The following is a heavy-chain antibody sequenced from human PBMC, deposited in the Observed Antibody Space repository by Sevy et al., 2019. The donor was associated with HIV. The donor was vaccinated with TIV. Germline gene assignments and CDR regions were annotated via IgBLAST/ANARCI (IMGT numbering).Heavy chain of an antibody. CDR2: IYYSSST. D-gene: IGHD1-1*01. V-gene: IGHV4-59*11. CDR3: ARLLRYNPCFDY. CDR1: DGSISSHY. J-gene: IGHJ4*02. Sequence: SETLSLTCTVSDGSISSHYWSWIRQPPGMGLQWIGYIYYSSSTNYNPSLKSRVTMSLDTSKNQFSLKLSSVTAADTAVYYCARLLRYNPCFDYWGQGALVTVSS.